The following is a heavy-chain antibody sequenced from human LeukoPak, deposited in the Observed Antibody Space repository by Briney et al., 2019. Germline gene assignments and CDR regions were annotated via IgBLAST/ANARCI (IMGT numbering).Heavy chain of an antibody. CDR1: GDTFSSYS. D-gene: IGHD6-13*01. CDR3: ARSYGGIAAAGRGYYYYYMDV. J-gene: IGHJ6*03. V-gene: IGHV1-46*01. CDR2: INPSGGST. Sequence: GASVKVSCKASGDTFSSYSISWVRQDPGQGLEWMGIINPSGGSTSYAQKFQGRVTMTRDTSTSTVYMELSSLRSEDTAVYYCARSYGGIAAAGRGYYYYYMDVWGKGTTVTISS.